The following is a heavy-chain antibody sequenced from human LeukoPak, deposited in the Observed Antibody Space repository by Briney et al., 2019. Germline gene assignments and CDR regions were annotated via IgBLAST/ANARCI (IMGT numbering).Heavy chain of an antibody. CDR1: GGSISSGGYY. D-gene: IGHD2-8*01. CDR2: IYYSGST. J-gene: IGHJ6*02. V-gene: IGHV4-31*03. Sequence: PSQTLSLTCTVSGGSISSGGYYWSWIRQHPGKGLEWIGYIYYSGSTYYNPSLKSRVTISVDTSKNQFSLKLSSVTAADTAVYYCARAADCTNGVCYYGMDVWGQGTTVTVSS. CDR3: ARAADCTNGVCYYGMDV.